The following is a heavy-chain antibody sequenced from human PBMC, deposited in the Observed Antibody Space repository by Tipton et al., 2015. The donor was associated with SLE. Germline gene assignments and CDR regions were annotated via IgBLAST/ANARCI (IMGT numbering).Heavy chain of an antibody. J-gene: IGHJ5*02. D-gene: IGHD4/OR15-4a*01. CDR1: GAFTNTKY. CDR3: TRGGRGDGANPFDP. V-gene: IGHV4-59*12. Sequence: TLSLTCTVSGAFTNTKYWTWIRQSPGKGLEWIGETTHSGKTNYNPSLKSRVTISADTSKNQFSLKLTSVTVADTAVYYCTRGGRGDGANPFDPWGQGTLVTVSS. CDR2: TTHSGKT.